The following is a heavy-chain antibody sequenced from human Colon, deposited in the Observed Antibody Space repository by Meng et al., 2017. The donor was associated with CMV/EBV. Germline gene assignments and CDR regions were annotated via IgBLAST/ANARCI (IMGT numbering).Heavy chain of an antibody. J-gene: IGHJ2*01. CDR3: ARGNDFWSGSVYYHYFDL. Sequence: SETLSLTCDVSGGSMSGYYWSWLRQPPGKELEWIGFIFDRGSVNYNPSLQSRLTMSADTSNNQFFLNLTSVTAADTAVYYCARGNDFWSGSVYYHYFDLWARGTLVTVSS. D-gene: IGHD3-3*01. CDR2: IFDRGSV. V-gene: IGHV4-59*01. CDR1: GGSMSGYY.